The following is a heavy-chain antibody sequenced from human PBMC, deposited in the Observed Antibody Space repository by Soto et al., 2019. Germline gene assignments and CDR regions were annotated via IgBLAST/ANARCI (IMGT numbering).Heavy chain of an antibody. J-gene: IGHJ6*02. D-gene: IGHD2-2*01. CDR3: AGGRQRPSAAYKGHGFYGMDV. CDR1: GGYFTDYY. Sequence: QVQLQQWGAGLLKPSATLTLTCAVYGGYFTDYYWSWIRQPPGKGLARIGEITHTGRFDSNLSSDRRATISVDTTKNRVSQKLSSVTTADTALYYCAGGRQRPSAAYKGHGFYGMDVWGQGTTGTVSS. CDR2: ITHTGRF. V-gene: IGHV4-34*01.